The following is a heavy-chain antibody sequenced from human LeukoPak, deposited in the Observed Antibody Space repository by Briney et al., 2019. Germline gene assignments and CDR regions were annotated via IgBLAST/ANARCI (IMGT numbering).Heavy chain of an antibody. Sequence: SVTVSCKASGGTFSSYAISWVRQAPGQGLEWVGGIIPIFGTANYAQKFQGRVTITADESTSTAYMELSSLRSEDTAVYYCAREAGLGAENWFDPWGQGTLVTVSS. CDR1: GGTFSSYA. CDR3: AREAGLGAENWFDP. CDR2: IIPIFGTA. V-gene: IGHV1-69*01. D-gene: IGHD3/OR15-3a*01. J-gene: IGHJ5*02.